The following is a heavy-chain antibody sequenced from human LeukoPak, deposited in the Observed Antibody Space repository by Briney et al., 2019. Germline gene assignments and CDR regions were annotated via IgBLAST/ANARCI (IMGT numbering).Heavy chain of an antibody. J-gene: IGHJ4*02. Sequence: QASETLSLTCTVSGGSISSTDHYWSWIRQPAGKGLEWIGRIYTSGSTNYNPSLKSRITMSVDTSKNQFSLKLSSVTAADTAVYYCARGSIFGGVFDYWGQGTLVTVSS. CDR2: IYTSGST. V-gene: IGHV4-61*02. D-gene: IGHD3-3*01. CDR1: GGSISSTDHY. CDR3: ARGSIFGGVFDY.